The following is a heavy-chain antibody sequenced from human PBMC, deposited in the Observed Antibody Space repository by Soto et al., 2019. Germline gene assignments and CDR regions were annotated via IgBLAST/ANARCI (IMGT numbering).Heavy chain of an antibody. J-gene: IGHJ4*02. Sequence: QVHLVQSGAEEKKPGASVKVSCEGSGYDFTTYGITWVRQAPGQGLEWMAWISAHNGNTDYAQKLQGRVTVTRDTSTSTAYMELRSLRSDDTAVYYCARGRYGDYWGQGALVTVSS. V-gene: IGHV1-18*01. D-gene: IGHD1-1*01. CDR2: ISAHNGNT. CDR1: GYDFTTYG. CDR3: ARGRYGDY.